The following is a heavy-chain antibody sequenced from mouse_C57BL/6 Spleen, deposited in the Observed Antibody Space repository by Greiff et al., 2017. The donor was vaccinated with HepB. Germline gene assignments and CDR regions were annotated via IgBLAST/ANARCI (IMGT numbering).Heavy chain of an antibody. Sequence: EVQLQQSGGGLVKPGGSLKLSCAASGFTFSDYGMHWVRQAPEKGLEWVAYISSGSSTIYYADTVKGRFTISRDNAKNTLFLQMTSLRSEDTAMYYCARRAQATEVYFDYWGQGTTLTVSS. D-gene: IGHD3-2*02. V-gene: IGHV5-17*01. CDR3: ARRAQATEVYFDY. CDR1: GFTFSDYG. CDR2: ISSGSSTI. J-gene: IGHJ2*01.